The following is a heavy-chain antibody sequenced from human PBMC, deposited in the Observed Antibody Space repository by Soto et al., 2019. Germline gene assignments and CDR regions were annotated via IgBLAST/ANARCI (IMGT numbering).Heavy chain of an antibody. CDR2: TNAGNGNT. J-gene: IGHJ3*02. Sequence: ASVKVSCKASGYSFSDYYMHWVRQAPGQRLEWMGWTNAGNGNTKYSQKFQGRVTITRDTSASTAYMELSSLRSEDTAVYYCARDADIVVVPAALDAFDIWGQGTMVTVSS. CDR1: GYSFSDYY. V-gene: IGHV1-3*01. CDR3: ARDADIVVVPAALDAFDI. D-gene: IGHD2-2*01.